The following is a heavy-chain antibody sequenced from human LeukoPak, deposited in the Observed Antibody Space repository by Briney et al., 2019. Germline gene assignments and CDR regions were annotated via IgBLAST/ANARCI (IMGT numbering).Heavy chain of an antibody. CDR1: GFPFSDYS. D-gene: IGHD1-1*01. V-gene: IGHV3-48*04. CDR3: ARDHNYAFDN. CDR2: IGISSGNT. Sequence: GGSLRLSCTASGFPFSDYSVNWVRQAPGKGLEWISYIGISSGNTKYADSVKGRFTISADNARNSLYLQMNSLRVEDTAVYYCARDHNYAFDNWGQGTLVSVSS. J-gene: IGHJ4*02.